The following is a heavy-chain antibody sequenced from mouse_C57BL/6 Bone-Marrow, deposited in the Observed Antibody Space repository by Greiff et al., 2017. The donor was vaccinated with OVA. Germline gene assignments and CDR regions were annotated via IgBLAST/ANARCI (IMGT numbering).Heavy chain of an antibody. CDR1: GYTFTSYW. D-gene: IGHD1-1*01. CDR3: AETLVAEFDY. J-gene: IGHJ2*01. CDR2: INPSNGDT. V-gene: IGHV1-53*01. Sequence: QVQLQQPGTELVKPGASVKLSCKASGYTFTSYWIHWVKQRPGQGLEWIGNINPSNGDTDYNEKFKNRATLTVDKSSSTAYIQLSSLTSEDSAVYYCAETLVAEFDYWGQCTTLTVSS.